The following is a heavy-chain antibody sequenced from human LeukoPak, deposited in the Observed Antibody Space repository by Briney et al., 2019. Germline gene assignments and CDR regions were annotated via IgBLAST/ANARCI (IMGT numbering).Heavy chain of an antibody. V-gene: IGHV5-51*01. D-gene: IGHD2-8*01. CDR3: ARRGSCSNGVCEYFQD. J-gene: IGHJ1*01. CDR1: GYSFNTYW. Sequence: GESLKISCKGSGYSFNTYWIAWVRQMPGKGLEVMGIVYPGDSDTRYSPSFQGQVTISVDKSISTAYLQWSSLKASDTAMYYCARRGSCSNGVCEYFQDWGQGTLVTVSS. CDR2: VYPGDSDT.